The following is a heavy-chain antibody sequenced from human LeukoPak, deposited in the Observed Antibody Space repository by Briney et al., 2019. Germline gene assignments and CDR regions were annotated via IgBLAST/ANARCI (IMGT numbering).Heavy chain of an antibody. V-gene: IGHV3-43*02. CDR2: ISADGGSA. CDR1: GFTFNNYA. J-gene: IGHJ4*02. CDR3: AKESGKFDS. D-gene: IGHD2-21*01. Sequence: GGSLRLSCAASGFTFNNYAMHWVRQAPGKGLEWVSLISADGGSAFSADSVKGRFSISRDNSKNSLYLQMDSLRSEDTAMYFCAKESGKFDSWGQGTLVVVSS.